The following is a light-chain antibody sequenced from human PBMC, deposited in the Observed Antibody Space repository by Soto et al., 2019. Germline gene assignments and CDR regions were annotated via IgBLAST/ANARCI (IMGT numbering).Light chain of an antibody. CDR2: SAS. CDR3: QQSYGTPFS. J-gene: IGKJ3*01. Sequence: DIQMTQSPSSLSASVGDRVTITCRASQTITYFLNWYQQKPGKAPKLLIYSASALQTGVPSRFSGSGSGTDFTLTISSLQPEDFATYYCQQSYGTPFSFGPGTKVDF. CDR1: QTITYF. V-gene: IGKV1-39*01.